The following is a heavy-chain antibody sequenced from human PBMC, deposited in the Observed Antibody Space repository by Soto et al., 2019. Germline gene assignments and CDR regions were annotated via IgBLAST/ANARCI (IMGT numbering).Heavy chain of an antibody. Sequence: PGGSLRLSCAASGFTFSNYALNWVRHAPGKGLEWVSGISGGGGGTHYTDSVKGRFTISRDNAKNSLYLQMNSLRAEDTAVYYCAHRYGWGQGTLVTVSS. J-gene: IGHJ4*02. D-gene: IGHD1-1*01. V-gene: IGHV3-23*01. CDR1: GFTFSNYA. CDR3: AHRYG. CDR2: ISGGGGGT.